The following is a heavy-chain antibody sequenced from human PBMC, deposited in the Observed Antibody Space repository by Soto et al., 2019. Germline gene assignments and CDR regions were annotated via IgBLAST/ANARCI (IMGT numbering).Heavy chain of an antibody. CDR3: ARDVVRLGDLSVGGFDL. Sequence: GGSLRLSCEASGCNGGDNFINWVRQAPGKGLEWVSVLYLGGNTYFADSVKGRFSISRDNSKNTVYLQMNSLTVEDTAVYYCARDVVRLGDLSVGGFDLWGQGTMVTVSS. J-gene: IGHJ3*01. V-gene: IGHV3-53*01. D-gene: IGHD3-16*02. CDR1: GCNGGDNF. CDR2: LYLGGNT.